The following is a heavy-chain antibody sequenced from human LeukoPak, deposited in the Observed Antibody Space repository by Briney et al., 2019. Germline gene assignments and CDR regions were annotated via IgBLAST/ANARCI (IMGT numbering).Heavy chain of an antibody. D-gene: IGHD1-26*01. CDR3: ATAQVGAPTDF. Sequence: GGSLRLSCTASGFPFSSYAIYWVRQAPGKGLVWVARVHGDGYSISYADSVRGRFTISRDNAKDTLYLHMNSLRPEDTTVYYCATAQVGAPTDFWGQGTRVTVSS. CDR1: GFPFSSYA. J-gene: IGHJ4*02. CDR2: VHGDGYSI. V-gene: IGHV3-74*01.